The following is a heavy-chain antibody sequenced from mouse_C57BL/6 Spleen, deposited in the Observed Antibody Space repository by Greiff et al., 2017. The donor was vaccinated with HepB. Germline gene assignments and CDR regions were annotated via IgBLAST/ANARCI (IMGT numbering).Heavy chain of an antibody. CDR3: AREVDYDRAYYAMDY. D-gene: IGHD2-4*01. J-gene: IGHJ4*01. CDR2: ISYDGSN. CDR1: GYSITSGYY. Sequence: EVQLVESGPGLVKPSQSLSLTCSVTGYSITSGYYWNWIRQFPGNKLEWMGYISYDGSNNYNPSLKNRISITRDTFKNQFFLKLNSVTTEDTATYYCAREVDYDRAYYAMDYWGQGTSVTVSS. V-gene: IGHV3-6*01.